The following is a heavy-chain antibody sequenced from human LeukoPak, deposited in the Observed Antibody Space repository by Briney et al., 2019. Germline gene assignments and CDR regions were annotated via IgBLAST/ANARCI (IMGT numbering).Heavy chain of an antibody. CDR3: ARGGCSADSCYSWSNWFDP. V-gene: IGHV3-7*01. CDR2: INQDGSKI. J-gene: IGHJ5*02. Sequence: GGSLRLSCAASGFTLSNYWMAWVRQAPGKGLEWVANINQDGSKIYYADSMTGRFTISRDTAKNSLYLQMNSLRVEDTAVYYCARGGCSADSCYSWSNWFDPWGQGTLVTVSS. D-gene: IGHD2-15*01. CDR1: GFTLSNYW.